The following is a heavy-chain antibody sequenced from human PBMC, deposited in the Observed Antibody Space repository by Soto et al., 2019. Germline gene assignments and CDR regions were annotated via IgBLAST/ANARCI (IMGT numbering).Heavy chain of an antibody. CDR1: GFTFSNYG. Sequence: QVQLVESGGGVVQPGRSLRLSCAASGFTFSNYGMHWVRQAPGKGLEWVAVISYDGSNKYHADSVKGRFTISRDNSKNTLYLQMTSLRAEDTAVYYCAKAGFSGSSTYYYHYGMDVWGQGTTVTVSS. CDR2: ISYDGSNK. J-gene: IGHJ6*02. V-gene: IGHV3-30*18. CDR3: AKAGFSGSSTYYYHYGMDV. D-gene: IGHD1-26*01.